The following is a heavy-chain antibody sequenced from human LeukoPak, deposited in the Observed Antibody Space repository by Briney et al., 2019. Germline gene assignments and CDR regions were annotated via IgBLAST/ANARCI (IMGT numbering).Heavy chain of an antibody. D-gene: IGHD2-15*01. J-gene: IGHJ4*02. V-gene: IGHV4-59*08. CDR3: ARTPYGEEDY. Sequence: SETLSLTCTVSGGSISSYYWSWIRQPPGKGLEWIGYIYYSGSTNYNPSLKSRVTISVDTSKNQFSPKLSSVTAADTAVYYCARTPYGEEDYWGQGTLVTVSS. CDR1: GGSISSYY. CDR2: IYYSGST.